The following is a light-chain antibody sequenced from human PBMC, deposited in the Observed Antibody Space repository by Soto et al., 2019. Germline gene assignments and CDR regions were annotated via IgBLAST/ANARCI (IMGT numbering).Light chain of an antibody. CDR1: ESISTW. J-gene: IGKJ1*01. V-gene: IGKV1-5*03. CDR3: QHYNSYSEA. Sequence: DIQMTQSPSTLSASVGDRVTITCRASESISTWLAWYQQKPGKAPNLLIYKASSLESGVPSRFSGSGSGTEFTLTISSLQPDDFATYYCQHYNSYSEAFGQGTKVDLK. CDR2: KAS.